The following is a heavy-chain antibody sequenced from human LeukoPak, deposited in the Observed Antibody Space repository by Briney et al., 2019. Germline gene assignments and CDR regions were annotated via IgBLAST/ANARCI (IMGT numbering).Heavy chain of an antibody. D-gene: IGHD3-10*01. CDR3: AGGGYYGSGNDFRFDP. CDR2: IYYSGST. Sequence: SETLSLTCTVSGGSISSYYWSWIRQPPGKGREWSGYIYYSGSTNYKPSLKSRVTISLDTSKNKFSLKLSSVTAAETAVYYCAGGGYYGSGNDFRFDPWGQGTLVTVSS. J-gene: IGHJ5*02. V-gene: IGHV4-59*01. CDR1: GGSISSYY.